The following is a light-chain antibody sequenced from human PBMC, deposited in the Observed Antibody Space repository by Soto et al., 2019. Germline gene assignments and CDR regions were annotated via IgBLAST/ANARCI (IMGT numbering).Light chain of an antibody. J-gene: IGKJ2*01. V-gene: IGKV3-20*01. CDR2: GAS. CDR3: LQQGSAPYT. CDR1: ETIGMTS. Sequence: IVLTQSPCTLSLSPGERATLSCMAIETIGMTSLAWYQQKPGQAPRLVVYGASKTAFGIPDRFSGSTAWTVFNLAISRREPEDSAVYHCLQQGSAPYTFGHGTRLEIK.